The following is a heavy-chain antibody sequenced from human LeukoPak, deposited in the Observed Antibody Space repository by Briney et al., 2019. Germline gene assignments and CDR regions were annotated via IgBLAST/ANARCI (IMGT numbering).Heavy chain of an antibody. CDR2: IKQDGSEK. D-gene: IGHD5-18*01. Sequence: GGSLRLSCAASGFTFSSYWMSWVRQAPGKGLEWVANIKQDGSEKYYVDSVKGRFTISRDNAKNSLYLQMNSLRAEDTAVYCCARDRIVRIQLWSITEENNWFDPWGQGTLVTVSS. J-gene: IGHJ5*02. V-gene: IGHV3-7*01. CDR3: ARDRIVRIQLWSITEENNWFDP. CDR1: GFTFSSYW.